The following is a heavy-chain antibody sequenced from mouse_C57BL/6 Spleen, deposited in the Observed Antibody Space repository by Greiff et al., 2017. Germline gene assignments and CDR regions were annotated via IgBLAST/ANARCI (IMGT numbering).Heavy chain of an antibody. CDR2: ISSGGSYT. D-gene: IGHD4-1*01. V-gene: IGHV5-6*01. CDR1: GFTFSSYG. Sequence: DVHLVESGGDLVKPGGSLKLSCAASGFTFSSYGMSWVRQTPDKRLEWVATISSGGSYTYYPDSVKGRFTISRDNAKNTLYLQMSSLKSEDTAMYYCARDAKLGRWYFDVWGTGTTVTVSS. CDR3: ARDAKLGRWYFDV. J-gene: IGHJ1*03.